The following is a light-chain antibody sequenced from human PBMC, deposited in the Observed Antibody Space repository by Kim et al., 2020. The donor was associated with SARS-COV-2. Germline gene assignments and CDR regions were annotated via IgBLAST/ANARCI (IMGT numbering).Light chain of an antibody. CDR1: VLAKKY. J-gene: IGLJ3*02. CDR3: YSAADNSWV. V-gene: IGLV3-27*01. CDR2: KDS. Sequence: SVSPGQTARITCSGDVLAKKYARWFQQKPGQAPVLVIYKDSERPSGIPERFSGSSSGNTVTLTISGAQVEDEADYYCYSAADNSWVFGGGTQLTVL.